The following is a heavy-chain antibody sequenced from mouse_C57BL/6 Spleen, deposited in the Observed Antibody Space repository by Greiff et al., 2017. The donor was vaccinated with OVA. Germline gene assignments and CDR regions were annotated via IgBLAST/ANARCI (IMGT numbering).Heavy chain of an antibody. J-gene: IGHJ4*01. D-gene: IGHD3-3*01. CDR2: IYPRSGNT. V-gene: IGHV1-81*01. Sequence: VKLQESGAELARPGASVKLSCKASGYTFTSYGISWVKQRTGQGLEWIGEIYPRSGNTYYNEKFKGKATLTADKSSSTAYLELRSLTSEDSAVYVCARVEGHYYAMDYWGQGTSVTVSS. CDR3: ARVEGHYYAMDY. CDR1: GYTFTSYG.